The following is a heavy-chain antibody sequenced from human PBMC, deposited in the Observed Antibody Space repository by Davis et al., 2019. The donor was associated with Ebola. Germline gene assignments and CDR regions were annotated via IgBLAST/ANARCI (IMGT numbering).Heavy chain of an antibody. CDR1: GFTFSSYG. D-gene: IGHD6-13*01. CDR2: IRSKANSYAT. CDR3: SAAGTRGYDY. Sequence: GESLKISCAASGFTFSSYGMHWVRQASGKGLEWVGRIRSKANSYATAYAASVKGRFTISRDDSKNTAYLRMNSLKTEDTAVYYCSAAGTRGYDYWGQGTLVTVSS. V-gene: IGHV3-73*01. J-gene: IGHJ4*02.